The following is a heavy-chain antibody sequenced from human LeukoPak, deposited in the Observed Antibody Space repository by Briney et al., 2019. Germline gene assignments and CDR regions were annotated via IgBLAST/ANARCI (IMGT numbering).Heavy chain of an antibody. V-gene: IGHV4-4*09. J-gene: IGHJ5*02. CDR1: GGSISSYY. D-gene: IGHD1-26*01. CDR2: IYTSGST. Sequence: SETLSFTCTVSGGSISSYYWSWIRQPPGKGLEWIGYIYTSGSTNYNPSLKSRVTISVDTSKNQFSLKLSSVTAADTAVYYCARHRVAKEEHWFDPWGQGTLVTVSS. CDR3: ARHRVAKEEHWFDP.